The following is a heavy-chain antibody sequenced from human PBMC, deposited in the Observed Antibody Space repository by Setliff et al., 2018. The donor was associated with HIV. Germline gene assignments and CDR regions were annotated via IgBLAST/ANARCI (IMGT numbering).Heavy chain of an antibody. CDR3: ARRGYDFLGYFQH. CDR1: GGSISSSTYY. V-gene: IGHV4-39*01. Sequence: PSETLSLTCTVSGGSISSSTYYWGWIRQSPGKGLQWLGSIHYSGSTYYNPSLESRFTISVDTSENQFSLKLSFVTAGDTAVYYCARRGYDFLGYFQHWGHGTLVTVS. CDR2: IHYSGST. D-gene: IGHD5-12*01. J-gene: IGHJ1*01.